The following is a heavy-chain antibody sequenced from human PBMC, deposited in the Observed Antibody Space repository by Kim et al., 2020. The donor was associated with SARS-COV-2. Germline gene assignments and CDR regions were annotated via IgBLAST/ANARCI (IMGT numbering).Heavy chain of an antibody. CDR1: GYTFTSYA. D-gene: IGHD6-19*01. J-gene: IGHJ5*02. V-gene: IGHV1-3*01. CDR3: AREGSGWYGGWFDP. CDR2: INAGNGNT. Sequence: ASVKVSCKASGYTFTSYAMHWVRQAPGQRLEWMGWINAGNGNTKCSQKFQGRVTITRDTSASTAYIELSSLRSEDTAVYYCAREGSGWYGGWFDPWGQGT.